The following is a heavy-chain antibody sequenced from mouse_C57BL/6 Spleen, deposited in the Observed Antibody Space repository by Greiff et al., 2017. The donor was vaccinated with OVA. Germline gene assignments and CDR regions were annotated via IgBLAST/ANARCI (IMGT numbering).Heavy chain of an antibody. Sequence: EVKLQASGPGLVKPSQSLYLTCSVTGYSITSGYYWNWIRQFPGNKLEWMGYLSYDGSNNYNPSLKNRIPITRDTTKNQFFLKLNSVTTEDTATYNCAREDYGYDDEFLYVDYWGQGTTLTVSS. J-gene: IGHJ2*01. V-gene: IGHV3-6*01. CDR3: AREDYGYDDEFLYVDY. CDR1: GYSITSGYY. CDR2: LSYDGSN. D-gene: IGHD2-2*01.